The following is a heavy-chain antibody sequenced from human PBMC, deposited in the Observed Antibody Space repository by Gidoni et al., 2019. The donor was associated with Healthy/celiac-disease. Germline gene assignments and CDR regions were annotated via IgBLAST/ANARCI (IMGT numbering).Heavy chain of an antibody. J-gene: IGHJ4*02. Sequence: EVQLVESGGGLVQPGRSLRLHCAASGFTFDDYAMHWVRQAPGKGLEWVSGISGNSGSIGYADSGKGRFTISRDNAKNSLYLQMNSLRAEDTALYYCAKDSLFSSREVSYFDYWGQGTLVTVSS. CDR3: AKDSLFSSREVSYFDY. CDR1: GFTFDDYA. CDR2: ISGNSGSI. V-gene: IGHV3-9*01. D-gene: IGHD6-13*01.